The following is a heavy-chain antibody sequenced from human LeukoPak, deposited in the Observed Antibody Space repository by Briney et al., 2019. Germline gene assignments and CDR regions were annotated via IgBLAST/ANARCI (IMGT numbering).Heavy chain of an antibody. D-gene: IGHD1-1*01. CDR1: GFTFSSYA. CDR3: AKCGYWNDALYYYGMDV. V-gene: IGHV3-23*01. Sequence: GGSLRLSCAASGFTFSSYAMSWVRQAPGKGLEWVSGISNSGGSTYYADSVKGRFTISRDISKDTLFLQMNSLRAEDTAVYYCAKCGYWNDALYYYGMDVWGQGATVTVSS. CDR2: ISNSGGST. J-gene: IGHJ6*02.